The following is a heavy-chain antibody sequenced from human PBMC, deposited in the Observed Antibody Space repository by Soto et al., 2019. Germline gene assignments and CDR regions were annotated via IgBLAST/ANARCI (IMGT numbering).Heavy chain of an antibody. CDR3: ARLGVWFGELNYFDY. CDR2: IYYSGST. Sequence: SETLSLTCTVSGGSISSSSYYWGWIRQPPGKGLEWIGSIYYSGSTYYNPSLKSRVTISVDTSKNQFSLKLSSVTAADTAVYYCARLGVWFGELNYFDYWGQGTPVAVSS. CDR1: GGSISSSSYY. D-gene: IGHD3-10*01. J-gene: IGHJ4*02. V-gene: IGHV4-39*01.